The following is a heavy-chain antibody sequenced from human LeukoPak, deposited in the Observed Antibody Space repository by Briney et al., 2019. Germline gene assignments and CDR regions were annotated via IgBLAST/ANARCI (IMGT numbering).Heavy chain of an antibody. CDR2: ISTAGDRT. CDR1: GFTFNSYA. J-gene: IGHJ6*02. V-gene: IGHV3-23*01. Sequence: GGSLRLSCAASGFTFNSYAMIWVRQAPGKGLESISSISTAGDRTYYADSVKGRFAISRDNSKNTLYLQMNSLRAEDTAVYYCAKILERELQYYYYGMDVWGQGTSVTVSS. CDR3: AKILERELQYYYYGMDV. D-gene: IGHD5-24*01.